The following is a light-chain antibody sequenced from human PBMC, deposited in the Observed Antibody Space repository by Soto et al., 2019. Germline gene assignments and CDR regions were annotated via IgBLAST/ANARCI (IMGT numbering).Light chain of an antibody. V-gene: IGKV3-20*01. J-gene: IGKJ4*01. CDR1: QTVSSSG. CDR3: QHYDNSAALT. CDR2: GVS. Sequence: EIVLTQSPGTLSLSPGESATLFCRASQTVSSSGLAWYPQKPGQAPRLLIYGVSSRATGIPDRFSGSGSGTDFTLTINRLQPEDFAVYYCQHYDNSAALTFGGGTNVEIK.